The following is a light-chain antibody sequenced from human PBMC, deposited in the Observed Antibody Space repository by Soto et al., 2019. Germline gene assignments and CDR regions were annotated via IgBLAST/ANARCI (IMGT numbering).Light chain of an antibody. CDR3: QKYNSAPWT. J-gene: IGKJ1*01. Sequence: DIQMTQSPSSLSAPVGDRVTITCRASQGITNNLAWYQQKPGKVPRLLIYAASTLQSGVPSRFSGSGSGTDFTLTISSLQPEDVATYYCQKYNSAPWTFGQGTKVEIK. CDR1: QGITNN. CDR2: AAS. V-gene: IGKV1-27*01.